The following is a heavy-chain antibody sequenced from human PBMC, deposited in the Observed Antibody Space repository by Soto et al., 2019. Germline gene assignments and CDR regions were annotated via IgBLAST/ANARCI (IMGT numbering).Heavy chain of an antibody. V-gene: IGHV1-18*04. CDR2: ISANNGNT. Sequence: ASVKVSCKASGYTFTGYYMHWVRQAPGQGLEWMGWISANNGNTNYAQKLQGRVTMTTDTSTSTAYMELRSLRSDDTAVYYCARGRVATINYYLDVWGKGTTVTVSS. D-gene: IGHD5-12*01. CDR1: GYTFTGYY. J-gene: IGHJ6*03. CDR3: ARGRVATINYYLDV.